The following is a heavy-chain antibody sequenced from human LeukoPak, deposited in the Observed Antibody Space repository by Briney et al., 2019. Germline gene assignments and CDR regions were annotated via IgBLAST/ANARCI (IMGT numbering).Heavy chain of an antibody. V-gene: IGHV1-69*01. D-gene: IGHD3-10*01. CDR2: IIPIFGTA. J-gene: IGHJ5*02. Sequence: WMGGIIPIFGTANYAQKFQGRVTITADESTSTAYMELSSLRSEDTAVYYCARSPMVRGVIISWFDPWGQGTLVTVSS. CDR3: ARSPMVRGVIISWFDP.